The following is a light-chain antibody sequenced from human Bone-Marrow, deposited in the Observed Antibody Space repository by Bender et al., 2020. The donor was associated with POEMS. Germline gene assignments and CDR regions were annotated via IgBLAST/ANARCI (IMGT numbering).Light chain of an antibody. CDR3: SSYTNSGTYVV. CDR2: QDT. V-gene: IGLV3-1*01. J-gene: IGLJ2*01. CDR1: KLGDKY. Sequence: SHELTQPPSVSVSPGQTASITCSGDKLGDKYACWYQQKPGQSPVLVIYQDTRRPSGIPERFSGSKSGNTATLTISGLQAEDEADYFCSSYTNSGTYVVFGGGTRLTVL.